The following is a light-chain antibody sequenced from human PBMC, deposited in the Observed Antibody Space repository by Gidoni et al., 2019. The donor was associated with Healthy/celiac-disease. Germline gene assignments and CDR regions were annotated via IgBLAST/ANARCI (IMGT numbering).Light chain of an antibody. J-gene: IGKJ5*01. CDR3: QQRSNWPPPIT. CDR2: DAS. Sequence: EIVLTQYPATLSLSPGERATLSCRASQSVSSYLAWYQPKPGQAPRLLIYDASNRATGIPARFSGSGSGTDFTLTISSLEPEDFAVYYCQQRSNWPPPITFGQGTRLEIK. CDR1: QSVSSY. V-gene: IGKV3-11*01.